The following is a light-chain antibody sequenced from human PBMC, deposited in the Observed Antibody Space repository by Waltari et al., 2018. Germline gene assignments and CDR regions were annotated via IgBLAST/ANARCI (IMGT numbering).Light chain of an antibody. CDR2: DVS. CDR3: SSYTTSGTL. CDR1: SSDVGGYNY. J-gene: IGLJ1*01. Sequence: QSALTQPASVSGSPGQSIAISCTGTSSDVGGYNYVSWYQQHPGKAPTLMIYDVSNRPSGVSNRFSGSKSGNTAALTISGLQAEDEADYYCSSYTTSGTLFGTGTKVTVL. V-gene: IGLV2-14*03.